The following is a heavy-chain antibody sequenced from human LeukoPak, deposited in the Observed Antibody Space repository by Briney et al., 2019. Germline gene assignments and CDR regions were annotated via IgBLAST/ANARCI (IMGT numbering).Heavy chain of an antibody. D-gene: IGHD3-22*01. Sequence: GGSLRLSCAASGFTFSSYAMSWVRQAPGKGLEWVSSISTSSSYIYYADSVKGRFTISRDNSKNTLYLQMNSLRAEDTAVYYCAKEKADYYDSSGYYYRYFRHWGQGTLVTVSS. J-gene: IGHJ1*01. CDR2: ISTSSSYI. CDR3: AKEKADYYDSSGYYYRYFRH. CDR1: GFTFSSYA. V-gene: IGHV3-21*01.